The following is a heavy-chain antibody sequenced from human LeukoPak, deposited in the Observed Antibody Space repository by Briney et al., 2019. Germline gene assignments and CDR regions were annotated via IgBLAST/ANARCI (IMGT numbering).Heavy chain of an antibody. CDR3: AKAIAAAGYYYYGMDV. J-gene: IGHJ6*02. D-gene: IGHD6-13*01. V-gene: IGHV3-9*01. Sequence: GGSLRLSCAASGFTFSSYAMHWVRQAPGKGLEWVSGISWNSGTIGYADSVKGRFTISRDNAKNSLYLQMNSLRAEDTALYYCAKAIAAAGYYYYGMDVWGQGTTVTVSS. CDR1: GFTFSSYA. CDR2: ISWNSGTI.